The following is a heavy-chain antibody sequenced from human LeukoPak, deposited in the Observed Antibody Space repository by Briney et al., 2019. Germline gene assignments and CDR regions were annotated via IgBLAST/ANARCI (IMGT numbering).Heavy chain of an antibody. CDR3: ARVSPYSSGWYGCYFDY. D-gene: IGHD6-19*01. J-gene: IGHJ4*02. Sequence: SVKVSXKASGGTFRSYAISWVRQAPGQGLEWMGGIIPIFGTANYAQKFQGRVTITTDESTSTAYMELSSLRSEDTAVYYCARVSPYSSGWYGCYFDYWGQGTLVTVSS. CDR2: IIPIFGTA. V-gene: IGHV1-69*05. CDR1: GGTFRSYA.